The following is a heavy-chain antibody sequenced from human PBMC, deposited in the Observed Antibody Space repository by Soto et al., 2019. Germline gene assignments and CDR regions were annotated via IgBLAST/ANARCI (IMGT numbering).Heavy chain of an antibody. CDR2: TYYRSKWYN. D-gene: IGHD2-8*01. J-gene: IGHJ4*02. CDR3: ARVFYCTNGVCYRPFDY. CDR1: GDSVSSNNAA. V-gene: IGHV6-1*01. Sequence: SQTLSLTCVISGDSVSSNNAAWNWIRQSPLRGLEWLGRTYYRSKWYNDYAVSVKSRININPDTSKNQFSLQLNSVTPEDTAVYYCARVFYCTNGVCYRPFDYWGQGTLVTVSS.